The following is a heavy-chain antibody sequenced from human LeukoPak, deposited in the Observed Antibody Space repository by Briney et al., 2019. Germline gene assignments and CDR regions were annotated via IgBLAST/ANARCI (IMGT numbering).Heavy chain of an antibody. J-gene: IGHJ4*02. CDR2: INHSGST. V-gene: IGHV4-34*01. CDR1: GGSFSGYY. Sequence: PSETLSLTCAVYGGSFSGYYWSWIRQPPGKGLEWIGEINHSGSTNYNPSLKSRATISVDTSKNQFSLELSSVTAADTAVYYCARGVDEWFPSAYWGQGTLVTVSS. CDR3: ARGVDEWFPSAY. D-gene: IGHD3-3*01.